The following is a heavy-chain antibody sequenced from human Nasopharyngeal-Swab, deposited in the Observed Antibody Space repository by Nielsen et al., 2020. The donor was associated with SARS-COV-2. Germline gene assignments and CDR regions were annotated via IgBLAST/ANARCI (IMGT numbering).Heavy chain of an antibody. V-gene: IGHV4-34*01. J-gene: IGHJ3*02. CDR1: GRSFSGYY. Sequence: SETLSPTCAVYGRSFSGYYRSWISQPPGKGLEWIGEINHSGSTNYNPSFRRRVTISVDTSKNQFSLKLSSVTAGDTAVYYCARVKKTRYSSGWYLDAFDIWGQGTMVTVSS. D-gene: IGHD6-19*01. CDR3: ARVKKTRYSSGWYLDAFDI. CDR2: INHSGST.